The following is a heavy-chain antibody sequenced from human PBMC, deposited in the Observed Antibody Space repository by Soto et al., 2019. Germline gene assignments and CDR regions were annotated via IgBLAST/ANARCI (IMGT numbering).Heavy chain of an antibody. CDR2: TIPVFNTA. CDR1: GGTLSDHG. Sequence: QVQLEQSGAEVKKPGSSVKVSCKASGGTLSDHGVAWLRQAPGQGLEWMGGTIPVFNTAKYAQKFQGRVTVTADKLTNIAYMELSSLRSEDTAVYLCARVVYGSGNYYTGPSAFDIWGQGTMVIVAS. V-gene: IGHV1-69*06. J-gene: IGHJ3*02. CDR3: ARVVYGSGNYYTGPSAFDI. D-gene: IGHD3-10*01.